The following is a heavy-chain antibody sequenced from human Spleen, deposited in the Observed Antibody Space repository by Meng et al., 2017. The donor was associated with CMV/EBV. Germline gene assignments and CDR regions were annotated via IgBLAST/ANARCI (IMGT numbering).Heavy chain of an antibody. CDR3: AHRNYDLWGIFDP. Sequence: FSWVSLGTSGVGVGWIRQPPGKALEWLALNYWNDDKLYSSSLKSRLTITKDAYKNQVVLTMTNMDPVDTATYYCAHRNYDLWGIFDPWGQGTLVTVSS. D-gene: IGHD3-3*01. CDR2: NYWNDDK. V-gene: IGHV2-5*01. CDR1: WVSLGTSGVG. J-gene: IGHJ5*02.